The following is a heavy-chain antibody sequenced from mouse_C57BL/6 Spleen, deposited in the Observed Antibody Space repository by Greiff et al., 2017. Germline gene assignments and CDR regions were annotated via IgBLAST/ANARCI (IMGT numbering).Heavy chain of an antibody. D-gene: IGHD1-1*01. V-gene: IGHV1-54*01. CDR2: INPGSGGT. CDR1: GYAFTNYL. CDR3: ARYDYYGSSYWYFDV. J-gene: IGHJ1*03. Sequence: QVQLQQSGAELVRPGTSVKVSCKASGYAFTNYLIEWVKQRPGQGLEWIGVINPGSGGTNYNEKFKGKATLTADKSSSTAYMQLCSLTSEDSAVYFCARYDYYGSSYWYFDVWGTGTTVTVSS.